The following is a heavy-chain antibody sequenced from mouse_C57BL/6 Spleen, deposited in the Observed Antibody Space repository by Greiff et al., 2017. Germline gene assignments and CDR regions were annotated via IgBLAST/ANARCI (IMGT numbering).Heavy chain of an antibody. CDR2: IYPGDGDT. CDR3: ARGYYYGSSLFDY. D-gene: IGHD1-1*01. Sequence: QVQLKESGAELVKPGASVKISCKASGYAFSSYWMNWVKQRPGKGLEWIGQIYPGDGDTNYNGKFKGKATLTADKSSSTAYMQLSSLTSEDSAVYFCARGYYYGSSLFDYWGQGTTLTVSS. V-gene: IGHV1-80*01. CDR1: GYAFSSYW. J-gene: IGHJ2*01.